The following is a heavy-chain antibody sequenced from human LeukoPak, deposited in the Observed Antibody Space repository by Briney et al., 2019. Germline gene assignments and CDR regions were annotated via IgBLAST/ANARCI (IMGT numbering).Heavy chain of an antibody. Sequence: ASVKVSCKASGGTFSSYTISWVRQAPGQGLEWMGRIIPILGIANYAQKFQGRVTMTRDTSISTAYMELSRLRSDDTAVYYCARVGGRLGDYWGQGTLVTVSS. D-gene: IGHD1-26*01. CDR3: ARVGGRLGDY. CDR1: GGTFSSYT. V-gene: IGHV1-69*02. J-gene: IGHJ4*02. CDR2: IIPILGIA.